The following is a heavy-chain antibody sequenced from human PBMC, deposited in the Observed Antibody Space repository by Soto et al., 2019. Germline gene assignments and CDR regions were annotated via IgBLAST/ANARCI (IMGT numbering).Heavy chain of an antibody. V-gene: IGHV3-30*03. CDR2: ISYDGSNK. D-gene: IGHD5-12*01. J-gene: IGHJ4*02. CDR3: ASWTVYYFDY. Sequence: GGSLRLSCAASGFTFSSYGMHWVRQAPGKGLEWVAVISYDGSNKYYADSVKGRFTISRDNSKNTLYLQMNSLRAEDTAVYYCASWTVYYFDYWGQGTLVTVSS. CDR1: GFTFSSYG.